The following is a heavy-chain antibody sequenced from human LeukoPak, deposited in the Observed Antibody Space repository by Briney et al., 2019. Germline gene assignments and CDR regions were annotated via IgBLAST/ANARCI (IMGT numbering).Heavy chain of an antibody. V-gene: IGHV3-23*01. D-gene: IGHD1-26*01. J-gene: IGHJ3*02. CDR1: GFTFSSYA. CDR3: AQDRGSYLDAFDI. CDR2: ISGSGGST. Sequence: GGSLRLSCAASGFTFSSYAMSWVRQAPGKGLEWVSAISGSGGSTYYADSVKGRFTISRDNSKNTLYLQMNSLRAEDTAVYYCAQDRGSYLDAFDIWGQGTMVTVSS.